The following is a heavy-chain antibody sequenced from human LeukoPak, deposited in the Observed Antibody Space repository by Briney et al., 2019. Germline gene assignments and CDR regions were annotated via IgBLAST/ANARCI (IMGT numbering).Heavy chain of an antibody. CDR2: INPSGGST. J-gene: IGHJ4*02. CDR1: GYTFTSYY. Sequence: ASVKVSCKASGYTFTSYYMHWVRQAPGQGLEWMGIINPSGGSTSYAQKFQGRVTMTRDTSTSTVYMELSSLRSEDTAVYYCARDANPPRIAVAGRHYFDYWGQGTLVTVSS. V-gene: IGHV1-46*01. CDR3: ARDANPPRIAVAGRHYFDY. D-gene: IGHD6-19*01.